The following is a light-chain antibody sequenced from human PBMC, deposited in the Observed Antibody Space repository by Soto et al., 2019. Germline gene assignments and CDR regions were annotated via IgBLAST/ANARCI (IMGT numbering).Light chain of an antibody. J-gene: IGKJ1*01. Sequence: EKVMTQSPATLSMSPRERATLSCRASQSVSSYLAWYQQKPGQAPRLLIYGASTSATGIPARFSGSGSGTEFTLTISSLQSEDFAVYYCQQYNNWPSWTFGQGTKVDIK. CDR2: GAS. CDR3: QQYNNWPSWT. V-gene: IGKV3-15*01. CDR1: QSVSSY.